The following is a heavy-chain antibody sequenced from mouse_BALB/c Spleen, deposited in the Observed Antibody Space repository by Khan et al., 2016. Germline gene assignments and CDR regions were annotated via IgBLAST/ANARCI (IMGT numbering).Heavy chain of an antibody. CDR2: IWGDGST. CDR3: ATTGFAY. CDR1: GFSLTGYD. J-gene: IGHJ3*01. D-gene: IGHD4-1*02. Sequence: QVQLKESGPGLVAPSQSLSITCTVSGFSLTGYDVNWVRQPPGKGLEWLGMIWGDGSTDYNSTLKSRLSIIKDNSKSQVFLKMNSLQTDDTARYYCATTGFAYWGQGTLVTVSA. V-gene: IGHV2-6-7*01.